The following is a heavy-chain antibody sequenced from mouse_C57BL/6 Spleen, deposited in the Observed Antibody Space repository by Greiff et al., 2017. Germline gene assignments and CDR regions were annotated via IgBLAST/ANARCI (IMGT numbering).Heavy chain of an antibody. D-gene: IGHD3-3*01. V-gene: IGHV3-6*01. CDR1: GYSITSGYY. Sequence: EVQLQESGPGLVKPSQSLSLTCSVTGYSITSGYYWNWIRQFPGNKLEWMGYIGYDGSNNYNPSLKNRISITRDTSKNQFFLKLNSVTTEDTATYYCAREGTGFAYWGQGTLVTVSA. J-gene: IGHJ3*01. CDR3: AREGTGFAY. CDR2: IGYDGSN.